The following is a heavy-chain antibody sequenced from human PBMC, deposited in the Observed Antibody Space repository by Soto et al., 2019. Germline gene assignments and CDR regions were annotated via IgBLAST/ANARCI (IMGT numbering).Heavy chain of an antibody. D-gene: IGHD3-10*01. CDR2: INPNSRGT. CDR3: ARVTLKAGNWFDP. CDR1: GYTFTDYF. J-gene: IGHJ5*02. V-gene: IGHV1-2*02. Sequence: QVQLVQSGAEVKKPGASVKVSCEASGYTFTDYFIHWVRQAPGQGFEWMGWINPNSRGTNYAQKFQGRVTMTRDTSNSTAYMELRGLTSDDTAVYYCARVTLKAGNWFDPWGQGTLVTVSS.